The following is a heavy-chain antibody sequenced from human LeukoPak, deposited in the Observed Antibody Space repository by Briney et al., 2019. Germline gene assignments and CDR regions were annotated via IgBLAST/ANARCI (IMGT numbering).Heavy chain of an antibody. CDR3: ARLSAVPRGEFDY. V-gene: IGHV5-51*01. CDR2: IYPGDSDT. D-gene: IGHD3-16*01. J-gene: IGHJ4*02. Sequence: KYGESLKISCKGSGYSFTSYWIGWVRQMPGKGLEWMGIIYPGDSDTRYSPSFQGQVTISADKSISTASLQWSSPKASDTAMYYCARLSAVPRGEFDYWGQGTLVTVSS. CDR1: GYSFTSYW.